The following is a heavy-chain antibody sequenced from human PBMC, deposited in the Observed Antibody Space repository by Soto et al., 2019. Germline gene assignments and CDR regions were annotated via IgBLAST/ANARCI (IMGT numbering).Heavy chain of an antibody. Sequence: SSETLSLTCTVSGGSISSYYWSWIRQPPGKGLEWIGYIYYSGSTNYNPSLKSRVTISVDTSKNQFSLKLSSVTAADTAVYYCARRGNYYDSSGYLYYYYGMDVWGQGTTVTVSS. V-gene: IGHV4-59*01. D-gene: IGHD3-22*01. CDR1: GGSISSYY. CDR3: ARRGNYYDSSGYLYYYYGMDV. J-gene: IGHJ6*02. CDR2: IYYSGST.